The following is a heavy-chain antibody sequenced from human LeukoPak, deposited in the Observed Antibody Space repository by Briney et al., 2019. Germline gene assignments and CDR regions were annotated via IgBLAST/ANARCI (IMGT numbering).Heavy chain of an antibody. D-gene: IGHD6-19*01. CDR2: IAYDGRNK. Sequence: PGGSLRLSCAVSGFTFSRYAMSWVRQAPGKGLEWVAVIAYDGRNKYFADSVKGRLTISRDNSKNTVYLEMNSLRDEDTAVYYCAKDKRGSSGWYDHWGQGTLVIVSS. J-gene: IGHJ5*02. CDR3: AKDKRGSSGWYDH. V-gene: IGHV3-30*18. CDR1: GFTFSRYA.